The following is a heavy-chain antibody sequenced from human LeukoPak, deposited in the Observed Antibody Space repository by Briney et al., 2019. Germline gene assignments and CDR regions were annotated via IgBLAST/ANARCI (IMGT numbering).Heavy chain of an antibody. CDR2: ISSNGGST. CDR1: GFTFSSYA. J-gene: IGHJ4*02. V-gene: IGHV3-64D*06. D-gene: IGHD3-10*01. Sequence: RGSLRLSCSASGFTFSSYAMHWVRQAPGKGLEYVSAISSNGGSTYYADSVKGRFTISRDNSKNTLYLQMSSLRAEDTAVYYCVKGELLWFGELEVFDYWGQGTLVTVSS. CDR3: VKGELLWFGELEVFDY.